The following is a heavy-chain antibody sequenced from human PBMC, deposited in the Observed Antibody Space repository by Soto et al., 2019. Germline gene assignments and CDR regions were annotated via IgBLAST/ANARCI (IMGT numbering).Heavy chain of an antibody. D-gene: IGHD2-8*01. J-gene: IGHJ4*02. CDR2: ISYDGSNK. Sequence: PGGSLRLSCAASGFPFSNYGMHWVRQAPGKGLEWVAVISYDGSNKYYADSVKGRFTISRDNSKNTLYLQINSLRAEDTAVYYCAKADCTNGVCCCDYWGQGTLVTVSS. CDR3: AKADCTNGVCCCDY. V-gene: IGHV3-30*18. CDR1: GFPFSNYG.